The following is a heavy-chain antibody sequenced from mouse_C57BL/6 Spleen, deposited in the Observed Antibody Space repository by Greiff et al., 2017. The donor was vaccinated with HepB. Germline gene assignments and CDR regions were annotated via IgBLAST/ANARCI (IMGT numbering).Heavy chain of an antibody. D-gene: IGHD2-1*01. J-gene: IGHJ3*01. CDR3: ARGDYGNRWFAY. CDR1: GYTFTSYW. V-gene: IGHV1-53*01. CDR2: INPSNGGT. Sequence: QVQLQQPGTELVKPGASVKLSCKASGYTFTSYWMHWVKQRPGQGLEWIGNINPSNGGTNYNEKFKSKATLTVDKSSSTAYMQLSSLTAEDSAVYYCARGDYGNRWFAYWGQGTLVTVSA.